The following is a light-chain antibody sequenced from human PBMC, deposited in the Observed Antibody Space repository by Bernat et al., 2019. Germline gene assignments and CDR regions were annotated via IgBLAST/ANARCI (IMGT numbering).Light chain of an antibody. J-gene: IGLJ3*02. V-gene: IGLV2-14*03. CDR3: ASYTTTNTLV. Sequence: SALTQPASVSGSPGQSITLSCTGTSSDIGNTNYISWYQQQPGKAPKLIIYDVTDRPSGVSNRFSGSKSGNTASLTISGLQPEDESHYYCASYTTTNTLVFGGGTKLTVL. CDR2: DVT. CDR1: SSDIGNTNY.